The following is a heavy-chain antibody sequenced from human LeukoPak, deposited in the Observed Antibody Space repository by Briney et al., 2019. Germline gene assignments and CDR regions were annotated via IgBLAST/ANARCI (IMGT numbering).Heavy chain of an antibody. Sequence: PGGSLRLSCAASGFTFSSYAMSWVRQAPGKGLEWVSSISSSSSYIYYADSVKGRFTISRDNAKNSLYLQMNSLRAEDTAVYYCASSRVWYVGLNWFDPWGQGTLVTVSS. CDR1: GFTFSSYA. CDR3: ASSRVWYVGLNWFDP. J-gene: IGHJ5*02. V-gene: IGHV3-21*01. D-gene: IGHD2-15*01. CDR2: ISSSSSYI.